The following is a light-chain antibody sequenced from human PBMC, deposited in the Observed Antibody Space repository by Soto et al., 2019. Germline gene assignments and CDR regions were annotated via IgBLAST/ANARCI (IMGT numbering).Light chain of an antibody. CDR2: AAS. V-gene: IGKV3-20*01. Sequence: EIVLTQSPGTLSLSPGERVTLSCRASQSVSSSYLAWHQQKPGQAPRLLISAASNRATGIPDRFSGSGSGTDFTLTISRLEPEDFAVYYCQQYGTSPFTFGPGTKVDI. CDR1: QSVSSSY. CDR3: QQYGTSPFT. J-gene: IGKJ3*01.